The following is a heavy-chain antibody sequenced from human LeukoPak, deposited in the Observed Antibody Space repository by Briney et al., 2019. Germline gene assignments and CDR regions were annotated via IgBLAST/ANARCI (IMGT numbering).Heavy chain of an antibody. D-gene: IGHD1-7*01. CDR3: ARGTTYYFDY. CDR2: ISGSGGST. V-gene: IGHV3-23*01. CDR1: GFTFSSYA. J-gene: IGHJ4*02. Sequence: PGGSLRLSCAASGFTFSSYAMSWVRQAPEKGLEWVSGISGSGGSTYYADSVKGRFTISRDNSKNTLYLQMNSLRAEDTAVFYCARGTTYYFDYWGQGTLVTVSS.